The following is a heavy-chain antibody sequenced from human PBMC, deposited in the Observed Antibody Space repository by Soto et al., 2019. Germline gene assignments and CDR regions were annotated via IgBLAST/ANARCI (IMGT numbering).Heavy chain of an antibody. CDR1: GYTFTSYA. V-gene: IGHV1-3*01. CDR3: ARADHDSSGYWWFDP. D-gene: IGHD3-22*01. Sequence: GASVKVSCKASGYTFTSYAMHWVRQAPGQRLEWMGWITAGNGNTKYSQKFQGRVTITRDTSASTAYMELSSLRSEDTAVYYCARADHDSSGYWWFDPWGQGTLVTVSS. J-gene: IGHJ5*02. CDR2: ITAGNGNT.